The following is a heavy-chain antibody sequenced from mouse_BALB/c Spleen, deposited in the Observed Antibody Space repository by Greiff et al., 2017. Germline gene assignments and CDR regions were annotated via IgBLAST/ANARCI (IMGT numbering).Heavy chain of an antibody. D-gene: IGHD2-4*01. CDR3: ARGGYDYEAY. CDR2: ISDGGSYT. J-gene: IGHJ3*01. Sequence: EVQLQESGGGLVKPGGSLKLSCAASGFTFSDYYMYWVRQTPEKRLEWVATISDGGSYTYYPDSVKGRFTISRDNAKNNLYLQMSSLKSEDTAMYYCARGGYDYEAYWGQGTLVTVSA. V-gene: IGHV5-4*02. CDR1: GFTFSDYY.